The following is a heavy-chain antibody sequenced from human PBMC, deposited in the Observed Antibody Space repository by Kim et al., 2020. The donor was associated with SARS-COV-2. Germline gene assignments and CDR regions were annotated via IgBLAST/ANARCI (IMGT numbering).Heavy chain of an antibody. CDR3: ARVGDYGDYPFDY. D-gene: IGHD4-17*01. CDR1: GGSISSYY. Sequence: SETLSLTCTVSGGSISSYYWSWIRQPPGKGLEWIGYIYYSGSTNYNPSLKSRVTISVDTSKNQFSLKLSSVTAADTAVSYCARVGDYGDYPFDYWCQGALVTVS. CDR2: IYYSGST. V-gene: IGHV4-59*13. J-gene: IGHJ4*02.